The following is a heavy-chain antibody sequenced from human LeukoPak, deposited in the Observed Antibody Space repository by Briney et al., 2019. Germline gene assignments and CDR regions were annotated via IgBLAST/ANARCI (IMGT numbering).Heavy chain of an antibody. V-gene: IGHV4-34*01. D-gene: IGHD1-1*01. CDR1: GGSFSGYY. CDR3: ARQRTSSGTTTLDY. Sequence: SETLSLTCAVYGGSFSGYYWSWLRQPPGKGLEWIGSIYYSGSTYYNPSLKSRVTISVDTSKNQFSLKLSSVTAADTAVYYCARQRTSSGTTTLDYWGQGTLVTVSS. J-gene: IGHJ4*02. CDR2: IYYSGST.